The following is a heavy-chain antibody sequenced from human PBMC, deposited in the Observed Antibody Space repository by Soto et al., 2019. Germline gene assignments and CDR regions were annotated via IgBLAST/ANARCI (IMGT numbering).Heavy chain of an antibody. V-gene: IGHV3-33*01. CDR2: IWYDGSNK. J-gene: IGHJ5*02. Sequence: GSLRLSCAASGFTFSSYGMHRVRQAPGKGLEWVAVIWYDGSNKYYADSVKGRFTISRDNSKNTLYLQMNSLRAEDTAVYYCARDGYCTNGVCYTYNWFDPWGQGTLVTVSS. D-gene: IGHD2-8*01. CDR3: ARDGYCTNGVCYTYNWFDP. CDR1: GFTFSSYG.